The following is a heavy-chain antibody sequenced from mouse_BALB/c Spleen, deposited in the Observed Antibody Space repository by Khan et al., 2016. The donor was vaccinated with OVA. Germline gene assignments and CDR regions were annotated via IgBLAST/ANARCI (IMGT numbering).Heavy chain of an antibody. CDR3: ARSYFYGSSTWFGY. Sequence: QVQLQQPGAELVKPGASVKLSCKASGYTFTSFWLHWVKQRPGLGLEWIGEIDPSDNYTNYNQKFKGKATLTVDKYSSTANMQLSSLTSEYSAVYYCARSYFYGSSTWFGYWGQGTLVTVSA. CDR1: GYTFTSFW. CDR2: IDPSDNYT. D-gene: IGHD1-1*01. V-gene: IGHV1-69*02. J-gene: IGHJ3*01.